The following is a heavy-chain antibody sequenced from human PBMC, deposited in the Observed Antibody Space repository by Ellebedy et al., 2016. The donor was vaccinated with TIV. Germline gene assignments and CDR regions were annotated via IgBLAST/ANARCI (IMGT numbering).Heavy chain of an antibody. CDR3: ANVYSSTWADS. D-gene: IGHD6-13*01. Sequence: GESLKISCAASGFTFSTYALTWVRQAPGRGLEWVSAIGGSGGRANYAGSVKGRFTISRDNSKDTLYLQMNSLRAEDTAVYYCANVYSSTWADSWGQGTLVTVTS. CDR2: IGGSGGRA. CDR1: GFTFSTYA. J-gene: IGHJ4*02. V-gene: IGHV3-23*01.